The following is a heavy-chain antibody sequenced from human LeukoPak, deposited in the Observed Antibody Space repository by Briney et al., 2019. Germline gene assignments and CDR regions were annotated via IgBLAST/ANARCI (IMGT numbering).Heavy chain of an antibody. CDR1: GFTFSSYD. J-gene: IGHJ2*01. CDR2: IGTAGDT. D-gene: IGHD6-19*01. CDR3: ARQSSRRVCFDL. V-gene: IGHV3-13*01. Sequence: GGSLRLSCAASGFTFSSYDMHWVRQATGKGLEWVSAIGTAGDTYYPGSVKGRFTISRENAKNSLYLQMNGLRAGDTAVYYCARQSSRRVCFDLWGRGTLVTVSS.